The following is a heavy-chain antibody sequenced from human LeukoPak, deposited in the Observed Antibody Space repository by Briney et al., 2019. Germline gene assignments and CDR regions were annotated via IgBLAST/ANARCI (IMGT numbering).Heavy chain of an antibody. J-gene: IGHJ4*02. CDR2: IKSDGSIT. CDR3: ARERTTIMSGTAIGGY. CDR1: GFTFSSYW. Sequence: GGSLRLSCAASGFTFSSYWMHWVRQDPGKGLVWVSRIKSDGSITSYADSVKGRFTISRDNAKNSLFLQMNSLTADDTALYNCARERTTIMSGTAIGGYWGQGTLVTVSS. D-gene: IGHD4-11*01. V-gene: IGHV3-74*01.